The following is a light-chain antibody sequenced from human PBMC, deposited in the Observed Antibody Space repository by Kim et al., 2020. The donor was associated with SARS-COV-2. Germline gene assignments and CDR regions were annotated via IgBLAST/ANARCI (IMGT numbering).Light chain of an antibody. V-gene: IGLV4-69*01. CDR3: QTWGTGIWV. Sequence: ASVKHTCTLSSGHSTNAIACHQQRPGKGQRYLMKLDSDGSHNKGDGIPDRFSGSSSGAGRYLTIASLQSEDEADYYCQTWGTGIWVFGGGTQLTVL. CDR2: LDSDGSH. J-gene: IGLJ3*02. CDR1: SGHSTNA.